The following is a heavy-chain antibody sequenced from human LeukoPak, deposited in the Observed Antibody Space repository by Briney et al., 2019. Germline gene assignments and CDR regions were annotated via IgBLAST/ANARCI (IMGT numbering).Heavy chain of an antibody. CDR2: ISSSSSTI. CDR1: GFTFSSYS. CDR3: ARGGDYYDSSGYYYEPFDY. D-gene: IGHD3-22*01. Sequence: GGSLRLSCAASGFTFSSYSMNWVRQAPGKGLEWVSYISSSSSTIYYADSVKGRFTISRDNAKNSLYLQMNSLRAEDTAVYYCARGGDYYDSSGYYYEPFDYWGQGTLVTDSS. J-gene: IGHJ4*02. V-gene: IGHV3-48*04.